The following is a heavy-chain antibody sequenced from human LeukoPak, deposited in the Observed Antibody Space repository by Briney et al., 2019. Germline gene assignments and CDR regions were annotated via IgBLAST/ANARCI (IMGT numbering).Heavy chain of an antibody. J-gene: IGHJ5*02. CDR1: GGSISSSSYY. D-gene: IGHD3-22*01. CDR2: IYYSGST. Sequence: SETLSLTCTVSGGSISSSSYYWGWIRQPPGKGLEWIGSIYYSGSTYYNPSLKSRVTISVDTSKNQFSLKLSSVTAADTAVYYCARNWQTSRGDYYDPERFDPWGQGTLVTVSS. V-gene: IGHV4-39*07. CDR3: ARNWQTSRGDYYDPERFDP.